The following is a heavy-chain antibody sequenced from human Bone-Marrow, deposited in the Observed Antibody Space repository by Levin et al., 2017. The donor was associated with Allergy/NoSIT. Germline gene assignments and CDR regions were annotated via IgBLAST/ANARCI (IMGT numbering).Heavy chain of an antibody. CDR2: MYPNSDNA. Sequence: ASVKVSCKTSGYTFTSFDINWVRQATGQGLEWMGWMYPNSDNAGYAQKFQGRVAMTRNTSISTSYMELSSLRSEDTAIYYCARGELGSGYLFDYWGQGTLVTVSS. J-gene: IGHJ4*02. V-gene: IGHV1-8*01. D-gene: IGHD5-12*01. CDR1: GYTFTSFD. CDR3: ARGELGSGYLFDY.